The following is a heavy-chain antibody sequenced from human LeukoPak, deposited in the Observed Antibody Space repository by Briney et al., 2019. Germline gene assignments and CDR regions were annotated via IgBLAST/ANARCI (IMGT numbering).Heavy chain of an antibody. V-gene: IGHV4-4*02. CDR1: GGSISSSNW. Sequence: SGTLSLTCAVSGGSISSSNWWSWVRQPPGKGLEWIGEIYHSGSTNYSPSLKSRVTISVDTSKNQFSLKLSSVTAADTAVYYCARGYYYDSSGSRGNYYYYMDVWGKGTTVTVSS. J-gene: IGHJ6*03. D-gene: IGHD3-22*01. CDR2: IYHSGST. CDR3: ARGYYYDSSGSRGNYYYYMDV.